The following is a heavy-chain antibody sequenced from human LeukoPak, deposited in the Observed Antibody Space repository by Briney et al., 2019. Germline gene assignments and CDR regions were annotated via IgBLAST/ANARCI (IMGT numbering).Heavy chain of an antibody. CDR1: GFTFSSYA. D-gene: IGHD3-22*01. Sequence: PGGSLRLSCAASGFTFSSYAMSWVRQAPGKGLEWVSAISGSSGSTYYADSVKGRFTISRDNSKNTLYLQMNSLRAEDTAVYYCAKDLLEYRYYDSSGYNGYWGQGTLVTVSS. CDR3: AKDLLEYRYYDSSGYNGY. J-gene: IGHJ4*02. CDR2: ISGSSGST. V-gene: IGHV3-23*01.